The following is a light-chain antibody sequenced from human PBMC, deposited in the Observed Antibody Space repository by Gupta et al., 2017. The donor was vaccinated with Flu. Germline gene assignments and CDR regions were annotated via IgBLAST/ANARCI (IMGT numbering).Light chain of an antibody. V-gene: IGLV2-14*01. CDR3: GSDTSSSTLV. Sequence: SVTISCTGTSSDVGGYNFVSCYQQHPSKAPTLIVYEVSNRPAGVSNRFSGSKSGNTASLTISGRQTEDEADYYCGSDTSSSTLVFGGGSKLTVL. J-gene: IGLJ3*02. CDR1: SSDVGGYNF. CDR2: EVS.